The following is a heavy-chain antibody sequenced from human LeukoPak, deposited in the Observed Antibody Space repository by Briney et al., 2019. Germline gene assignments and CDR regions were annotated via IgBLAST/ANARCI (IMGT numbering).Heavy chain of an antibody. CDR2: INNVGNII. D-gene: IGHD3-3*01. Sequence: GGSLRLSCAASGFTLTDNYMSWIRQAPGKGLEWVAYINNVGNIIYYADSVKGRFTISRDNAKQSLYLQMNSLRAEDTAMYYCARSITIFGVVHTNLYYFDYWGQGTLVTVSS. V-gene: IGHV3-11*04. CDR3: ARSITIFGVVHTNLYYFDY. CDR1: GFTLTDNY. J-gene: IGHJ4*02.